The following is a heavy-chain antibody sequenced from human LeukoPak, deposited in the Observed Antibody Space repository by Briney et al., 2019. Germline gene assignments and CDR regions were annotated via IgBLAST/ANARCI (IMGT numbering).Heavy chain of an antibody. J-gene: IGHJ5*02. CDR1: GYTFTGYY. CDR3: ARKGSTSHNWFDP. D-gene: IGHD2-2*01. V-gene: IGHV1-2*02. CDR2: INPNSGGT. Sequence: ASVKVSXKASGYTFTGYYMHWVRQAPGQGLEWIGWINPNSGGTNYAQKFQGRVTMTRDTSISTAYMELSRLRSDDTAVYYCARKGSTSHNWFDPWGQGTLVIVSS.